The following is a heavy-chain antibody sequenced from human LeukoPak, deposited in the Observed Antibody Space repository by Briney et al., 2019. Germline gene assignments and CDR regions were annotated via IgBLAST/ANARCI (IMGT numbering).Heavy chain of an antibody. CDR2: IVGSGGST. Sequence: GGSLRLSCAASGFTFSDYAMSWVRQAPGKGLEWVSAIVGSGGSTYYADSVKGRFTISRDNSKNTLYLQMNSLRAEDTAVYYCVHHKNVLRFLEWFILNFDYWGQGTLVTVSS. D-gene: IGHD3-3*01. J-gene: IGHJ4*02. CDR1: GFTFSDYA. V-gene: IGHV3-23*01. CDR3: VHHKNVLRFLEWFILNFDY.